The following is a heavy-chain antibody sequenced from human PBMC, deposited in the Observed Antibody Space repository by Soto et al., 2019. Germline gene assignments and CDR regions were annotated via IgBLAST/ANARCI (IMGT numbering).Heavy chain of an antibody. J-gene: IGHJ6*02. V-gene: IGHV3-23*01. CDR2: ISGSGGST. D-gene: IGHD2-21*01. Sequence: PGGSLRLSCAASGFTFSSYAMSWVRQAPGKGLEWVSAISGSGGSTYYADSVKGRFTISRDNSKNTLYLQMNSLRAEDTAVYYCAKVISTNPYYYYGMDVWGQGTTVTVS. CDR1: GFTFSSYA. CDR3: AKVISTNPYYYYGMDV.